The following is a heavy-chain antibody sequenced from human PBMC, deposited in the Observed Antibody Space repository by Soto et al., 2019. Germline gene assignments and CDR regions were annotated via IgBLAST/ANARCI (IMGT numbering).Heavy chain of an antibody. CDR2: ISFDGSNQ. CDR1: GFTFSSFG. CDR3: AKDTSKYSNNWPAYYGLDV. D-gene: IGHD6-13*01. J-gene: IGHJ6*02. V-gene: IGHV3-30*18. Sequence: QVQLVESGGGVVQPGRSLRLSCAASGFTFSSFGIHWVRQAPGKGLECVAFISFDGSNQYYVDSVRGRFIISRDNSKNTLSLQMNNLKAEDTAVYYCAKDTSKYSNNWPAYYGLDVWGQGTTVTVSS.